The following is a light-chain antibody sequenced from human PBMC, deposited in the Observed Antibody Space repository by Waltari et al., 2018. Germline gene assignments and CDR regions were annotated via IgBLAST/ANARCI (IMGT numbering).Light chain of an antibody. Sequence: VIWMTQSPSLLSASPGDRVTITCRMSQGISTYLAWYQQKPGRAPDLLIYGESILHSGVPSRFSGSGSGTEFTLTISSLQSEDVATYYCQHYYNFPWTFGQGTKVEIK. J-gene: IGKJ1*01. CDR3: QHYYNFPWT. V-gene: IGKV1D-8*03. CDR1: QGISTY. CDR2: GES.